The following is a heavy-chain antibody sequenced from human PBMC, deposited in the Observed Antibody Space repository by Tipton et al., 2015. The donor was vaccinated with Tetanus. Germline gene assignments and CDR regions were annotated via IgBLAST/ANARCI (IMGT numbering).Heavy chain of an antibody. CDR1: GFTFSSYW. Sequence: GSLRLSCAASGFTFSSYWMSWVRQAPGKGLEWVSAISGSGGSTYYADSVKGRFTISRDNSKNTLYLQMNSLRAEDTAVYYCAKEYNYYGSGIGDYWGQGTLVTVSS. D-gene: IGHD3-10*01. J-gene: IGHJ4*02. V-gene: IGHV3-23*01. CDR3: AKEYNYYGSGIGDY. CDR2: ISGSGGST.